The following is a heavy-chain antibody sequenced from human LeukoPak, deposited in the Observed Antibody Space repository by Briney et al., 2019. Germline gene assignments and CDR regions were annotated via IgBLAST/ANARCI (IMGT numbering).Heavy chain of an antibody. CDR3: ARAHARLRITMIVVGEHAFDI. CDR2: INPNSGCT. J-gene: IGHJ3*02. Sequence: ASVKVSCKASGYTFTGYYMHWVRQAPGQGLEWMGWINPNSGCTNYAHKYQARVTMTRDTSISTAYMELSRLRSDDTAVYYCARAHARLRITMIVVGEHAFDIWSQGTMVTVSS. V-gene: IGHV1-2*02. D-gene: IGHD3-22*01. CDR1: GYTFTGYY.